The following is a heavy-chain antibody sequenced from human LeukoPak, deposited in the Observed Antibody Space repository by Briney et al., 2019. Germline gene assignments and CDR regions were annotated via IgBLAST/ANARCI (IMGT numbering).Heavy chain of an antibody. Sequence: SQTLSLTCTVSGGSISSGGYYWSWIRQHPGKGLEWIGYIYYSGSTYYNPSLKSRVTISVDTSKNQFSLKLSSVTAADTAVYYCARRGVSGSVDYWGQGTLVTVSS. V-gene: IGHV4-31*03. J-gene: IGHJ4*02. CDR3: ARRGVSGSVDY. CDR1: GGSISSGGYY. CDR2: IYYSGST. D-gene: IGHD3-10*01.